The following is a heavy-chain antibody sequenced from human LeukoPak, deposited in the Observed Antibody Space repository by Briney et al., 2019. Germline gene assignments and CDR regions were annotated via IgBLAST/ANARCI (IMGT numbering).Heavy chain of an antibody. V-gene: IGHV7-4-1*02. J-gene: IGHJ4*02. CDR1: GYTFTTYA. CDR2: IYTNTGNP. CDR3: ARGIPVYGSSWSYYFDY. Sequence: ASVKVSCKASGYTFTTYAMNWVRQAPGQGLDWMGWIYTNTGNPTYTQGFTGRFVFSLDTSVSTTYLQISNLKAEDTAVYYCARGIPVYGSSWSYYFDYWGQGTLVTVSS. D-gene: IGHD6-13*01.